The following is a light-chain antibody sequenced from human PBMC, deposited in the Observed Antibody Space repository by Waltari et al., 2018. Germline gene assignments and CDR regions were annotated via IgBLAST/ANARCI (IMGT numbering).Light chain of an antibody. Sequence: QSLLKQPPSASGTSGQTITISCSGSSFNFGGYALSWYQQLPGTAPKLLIHSNNTRPPGVPDRFSSSESGTSASLAISGLQSADEGDYYCSVWDDSLNGQVLFGGGTKLTVV. CDR1: SFNFGGYA. V-gene: IGLV1-44*01. CDR2: SNN. J-gene: IGLJ2*01. CDR3: SVWDDSLNGQVL.